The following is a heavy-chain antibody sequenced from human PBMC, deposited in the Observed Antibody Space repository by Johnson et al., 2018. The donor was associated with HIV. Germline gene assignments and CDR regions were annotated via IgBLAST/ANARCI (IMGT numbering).Heavy chain of an antibody. CDR2: ISYDGSNK. Sequence: QVQLVESGGGLIQPGGSLRLSCAASGFTFSSYAMHWVRQAPGKGLEWVAVISYDGSNKYYADSVKGRFTISRDNSKNTLYLQMNSLRAEDTAVYYCAKYKDNWNYGAFDIWGQGTMVTVSS. CDR3: AKYKDNWNYGAFDI. V-gene: IGHV3-30*18. CDR1: GFTFSSYA. D-gene: IGHD1-7*01. J-gene: IGHJ3*02.